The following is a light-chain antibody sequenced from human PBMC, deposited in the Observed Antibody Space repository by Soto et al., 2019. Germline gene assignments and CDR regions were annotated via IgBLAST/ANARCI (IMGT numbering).Light chain of an antibody. J-gene: IGKJ5*01. CDR2: GAS. Sequence: PGERATLSCRASQSVSSSYLAWYQQKPGQAPRLLIYGASGRDTGIPDRFSGSVSGTDFTLTISRLEPEDFAVYYCQQYGSSPPVTFGQGTRLEIK. V-gene: IGKV3-20*01. CDR1: QSVSSSY. CDR3: QQYGSSPPVT.